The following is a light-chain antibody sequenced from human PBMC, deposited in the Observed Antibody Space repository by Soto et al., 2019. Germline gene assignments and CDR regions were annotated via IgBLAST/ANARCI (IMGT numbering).Light chain of an antibody. V-gene: IGLV2-8*01. Sequence: QSALTQPPSASGSPGQSVTISCTGTNSDVGGYNYVSWYQQHPGKAPKLMIYEVSKRPSGVPDRFSGSKSGSTASLTVSGLQAEDEADYYCSSYAGSNNLVFGGGTKLTVL. CDR1: NSDVGGYNY. CDR3: SSYAGSNNLV. J-gene: IGLJ2*01. CDR2: EVS.